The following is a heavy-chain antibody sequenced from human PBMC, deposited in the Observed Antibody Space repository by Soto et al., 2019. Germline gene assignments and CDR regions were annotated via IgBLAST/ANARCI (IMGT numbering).Heavy chain of an antibody. D-gene: IGHD2-2*01. CDR1: GGSFSGYY. CDR2: INDSGST. Sequence: NPSETLSLTCAVYGGSFSGYYWSWIRQPPGKGLECIGEINDSGSTTYNPSLKSRVTISVDTSKNQFSLKLSSVTAADTAVYYCARAYCSSTNCHFFFDSWGQGTLVTVSS. J-gene: IGHJ4*02. CDR3: ARAYCSSTNCHFFFDS. V-gene: IGHV4-34*01.